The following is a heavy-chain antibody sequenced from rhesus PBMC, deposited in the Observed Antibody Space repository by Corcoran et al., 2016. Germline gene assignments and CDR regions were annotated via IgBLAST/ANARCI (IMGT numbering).Heavy chain of an antibody. Sequence: QVQLQESGPGVVKPSETLSLTCAVPGRTLSSGYYYWSWVRQPPGKGLEWFGGIYSNSESTNYNPSLKSRVTISKDTSKNQFSLKLSSVTATDTAVYYCARDRGLGYGLDSWGQGVVVTVSS. D-gene: IGHD3-9*01. CDR1: GRTLSSGYYY. CDR3: ARDRGLGYGLDS. V-gene: IGHV4S12*01. CDR2: IYSNSEST. J-gene: IGHJ6*01.